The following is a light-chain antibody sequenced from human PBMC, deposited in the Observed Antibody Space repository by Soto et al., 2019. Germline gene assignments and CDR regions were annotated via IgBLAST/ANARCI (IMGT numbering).Light chain of an antibody. Sequence: QSALTQPASVSGSPGQSITISCTGTSSDVGGYNYVSWYQHHPGKGPKLMIYEVSNRPSGVSNRFSGSKSGNTASLTISGLQAEDEADDYCSSYTRSSTRGVFGTGTKVTVL. CDR3: SSYTRSSTRGV. V-gene: IGLV2-14*01. J-gene: IGLJ1*01. CDR1: SSDVGGYNY. CDR2: EVS.